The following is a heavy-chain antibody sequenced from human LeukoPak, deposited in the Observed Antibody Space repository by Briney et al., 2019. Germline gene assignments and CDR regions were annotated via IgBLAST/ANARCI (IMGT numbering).Heavy chain of an antibody. CDR2: IRQSGGIT. CDR1: GFTFSNYA. J-gene: IGHJ4*02. D-gene: IGHD4/OR15-4a*01. CDR3: ADPPNRDY. V-gene: IGHV3-23*01. Sequence: GGSLRLSCGASGFTFSNYATSWVRQAPGKGLQWVSTIRQSGGITYYADSVKGRFTISRDNSKNTVYLQMNSLRAEDTAVYYCADPPNRDYWGQGTLVTVSS.